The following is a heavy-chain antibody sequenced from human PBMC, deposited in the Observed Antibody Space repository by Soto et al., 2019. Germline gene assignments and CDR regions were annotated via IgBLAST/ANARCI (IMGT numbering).Heavy chain of an antibody. CDR2: IDHTGSA. CDR1: NYSIISNYY. V-gene: IGHV4-38-2*02. CDR3: ARERFGDYAVDY. Sequence: WETLSLTCVVSNYSIISNYYWGWIRQPPGKGLEWIGIIDHTGSAFYNPSLKSRVTLSIDTSKDLFSLRLTSVTAADTAVYYCARERFGDYAVDYWGQGTLVTVSS. J-gene: IGHJ4*02. D-gene: IGHD4-17*01.